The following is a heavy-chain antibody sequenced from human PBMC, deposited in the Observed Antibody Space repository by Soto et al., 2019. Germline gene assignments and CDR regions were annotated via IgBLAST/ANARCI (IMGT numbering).Heavy chain of an antibody. J-gene: IGHJ4*02. D-gene: IGHD6-19*01. CDR3: ARDKQIAVDGLTDY. V-gene: IGHV3-21*01. CDR1: GFTFSSYS. Sequence: GSLRLSCAASGFTFSSYSMNWVRQAPGKGLEWVSSISSSSSYIYYADSVKGRFTISRDNAKNSLYLQMNSLRAEDTAVYYCARDKQIAVDGLTDYWGQGTLVTVSS. CDR2: ISSSSSYI.